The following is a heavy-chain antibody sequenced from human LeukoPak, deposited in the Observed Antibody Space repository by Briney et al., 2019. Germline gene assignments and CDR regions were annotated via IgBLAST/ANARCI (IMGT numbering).Heavy chain of an antibody. V-gene: IGHV1-2*06. CDR3: ARDYGPYPGCSWFDP. Sequence: ASVKVSCKASGYTFTGYYIHWVRQAPGQGLEWMGRINCNGGGTSYAQKFQGRVTMTRDTSISTAYMELDRLTSDDTAVYYCARDYGPYPGCSWFDPWGQGALVTVSS. CDR2: INCNGGGT. J-gene: IGHJ5*02. D-gene: IGHD2-15*01. CDR1: GYTFTGYY.